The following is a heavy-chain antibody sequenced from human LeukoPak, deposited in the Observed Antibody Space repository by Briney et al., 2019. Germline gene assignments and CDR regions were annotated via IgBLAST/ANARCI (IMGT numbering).Heavy chain of an antibody. Sequence: GGSLRLSCAASGFTFSGSAMHWVRQASGKGLEWVGRIRSTANGYATAYAVSVKGRFTISRDDSKNTAYLQMDSLKTEDTAVYYCTGNYYGSGSYADFDYWGQGTLVTVSS. CDR1: GFTFSGSA. D-gene: IGHD3-10*01. J-gene: IGHJ4*02. V-gene: IGHV3-73*01. CDR3: TGNYYGSGSYADFDY. CDR2: IRSTANGYAT.